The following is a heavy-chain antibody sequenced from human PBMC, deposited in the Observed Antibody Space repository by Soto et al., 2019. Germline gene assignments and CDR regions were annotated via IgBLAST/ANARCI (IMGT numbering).Heavy chain of an antibody. V-gene: IGHV3-23*01. CDR1: GFSFSSYD. CDR3: ANWGDYFDY. Sequence: EVQLLEAGGGLVQPGGSLRLSCAASGFSFSSYDMSWVRQAPGKGLEWVSAVSGNGDVTYDADSVKGRFTISRDNSNNTLYLQMNSLSAEDTAVYYCANWGDYFDYWGQGTLVTVSS. D-gene: IGHD7-27*01. CDR2: VSGNGDVT. J-gene: IGHJ4*02.